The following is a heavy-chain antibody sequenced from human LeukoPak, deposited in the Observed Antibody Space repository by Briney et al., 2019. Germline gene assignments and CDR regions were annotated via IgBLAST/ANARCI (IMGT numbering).Heavy chain of an antibody. J-gene: IGHJ6*03. CDR1: GGTFSSYA. CDR2: IIPIFGTA. D-gene: IGHD1-7*01. V-gene: IGHV1-69*13. Sequence: GASVKVSCKASGGTFSSYAISWVRQAPGQGLEWMGGIIPIFGTANYAQKFQGRVTITADESTSTAYMELSSLRSEDTAVYYCARESKLELQTFYYYMDVWGKGTTVTVSS. CDR3: ARESKLELQTFYYYMDV.